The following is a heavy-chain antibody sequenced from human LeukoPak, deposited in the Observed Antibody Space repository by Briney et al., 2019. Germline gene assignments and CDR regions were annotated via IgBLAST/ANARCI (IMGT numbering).Heavy chain of an antibody. V-gene: IGHV4-34*01. D-gene: IGHD6-19*01. CDR3: ARESTTVAGTFDY. J-gene: IGHJ4*02. Sequence: KPSETLSLTCAVYGGSFSGYYWSWIRQPPGKGLEWIGEINHSGSTNYNPSLKSRVTISVDTSKNPFSLKLSSVTAADTAMYYCARESTTVAGTFDYWGQGTLVTVSS. CDR2: INHSGST. CDR1: GGSFSGYY.